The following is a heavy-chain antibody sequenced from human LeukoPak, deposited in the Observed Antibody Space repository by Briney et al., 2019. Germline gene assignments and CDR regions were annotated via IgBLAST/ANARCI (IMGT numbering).Heavy chain of an antibody. J-gene: IGHJ3*02. CDR2: IYYTGNT. CDR1: GGSISSSSYY. D-gene: IGHD5-18*01. CDR3: ARSEYSYGADAFDI. V-gene: IGHV4-39*07. Sequence: SETLSLTCTVSGGSISSSSYYWGWIRQPPGKGLEWIGSIYYTGNTNYSPSLKSRVTISVDTSKNQFSLKLSSVTAADTAVYYCARSEYSYGADAFDIWGQGTMVTVSS.